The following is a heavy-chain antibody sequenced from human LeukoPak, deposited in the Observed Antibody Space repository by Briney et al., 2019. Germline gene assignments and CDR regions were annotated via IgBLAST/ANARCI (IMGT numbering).Heavy chain of an antibody. CDR3: ARASYDSSDYEYFHH. V-gene: IGHV1-18*01. Sequence: ASVKVSCKASGYTLRDYDISWVRQAPGQGLEWMGWISVYNGNTNYAQKFQGRVTMTTDTSTSTAYMELRSLRSDDTAMYYCARASYDSSDYEYFHHWGQGTLVTVSS. J-gene: IGHJ1*01. D-gene: IGHD3-22*01. CDR2: ISVYNGNT. CDR1: GYTLRDYD.